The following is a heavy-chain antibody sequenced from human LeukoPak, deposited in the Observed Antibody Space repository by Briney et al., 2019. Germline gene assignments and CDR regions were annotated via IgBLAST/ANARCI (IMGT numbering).Heavy chain of an antibody. D-gene: IGHD3-22*01. J-gene: IGHJ4*02. CDR2: IIPIFGTA. CDR3: ARAYYDSRVFDY. Sequence: SVKVSCKASGGTFSSYAISWVRQAPGQGLEWMGGIIPIFGTANYAQKFQGRVTITADESTSTAYMELSSLRSEDTALYYCARAYYDSRVFDYWGQGTLVTVSS. CDR1: GGTFSSYA. V-gene: IGHV1-69*13.